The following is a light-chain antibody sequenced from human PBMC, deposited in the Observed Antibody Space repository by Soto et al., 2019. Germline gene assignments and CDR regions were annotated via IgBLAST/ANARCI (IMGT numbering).Light chain of an antibody. CDR3: QQYGSSPIT. V-gene: IGKV3-20*01. Sequence: EIVMTQSPATLSVSPGERATLSCRASQSISSNLAWYQQKPGQAPRPLMFRTSSRATGIPDRFSGSGSGTDFTLTISRLEPEDFAVYYCQQYGSSPITFGQGTRLEIK. CDR2: RTS. J-gene: IGKJ5*01. CDR1: QSISSN.